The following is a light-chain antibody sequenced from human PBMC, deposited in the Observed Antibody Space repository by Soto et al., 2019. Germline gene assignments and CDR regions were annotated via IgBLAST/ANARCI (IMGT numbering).Light chain of an antibody. CDR3: QQYFSYPLT. J-gene: IGKJ4*01. V-gene: IGKV1-8*01. CDR1: QGISSH. Sequence: AIRMTQSPSSFSASTGDRVTITCRASQGISSHLAWYQVKPGKAHRLLIYTASNLESGVPSRFSCSGSGTDFTLTISSMQSDAFAVYYCQQYFSYPLTFGGVTKVEIK. CDR2: TAS.